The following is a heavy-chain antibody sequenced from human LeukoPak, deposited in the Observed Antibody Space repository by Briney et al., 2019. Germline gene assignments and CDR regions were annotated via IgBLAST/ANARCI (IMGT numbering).Heavy chain of an antibody. CDR1: GFTFSSYW. CDR2: INSDGSST. J-gene: IGHJ4*02. D-gene: IGHD5-12*01. Sequence: GGSLRLSCAASGFTFSSYWMHWVRQAPGKGLVWVSRINSDGSSTSYADSVKGRFTIPRDNAKNTLYLQMNSLRAEDTAVYYCAVRGYSGYDPSYFDYWGQGTLVTVSS. CDR3: AVRGYSGYDPSYFDY. V-gene: IGHV3-74*01.